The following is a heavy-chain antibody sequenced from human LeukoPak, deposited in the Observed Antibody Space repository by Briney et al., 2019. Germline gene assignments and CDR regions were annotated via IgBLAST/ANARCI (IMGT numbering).Heavy chain of an antibody. J-gene: IGHJ6*03. Sequence: GASVKVSCKASVYTLTEYYMHWVRQAPGQGLEWMGWINPNSGGTNYAQKFQGRVTMTRDTSISTAYMELSRLRSDDTAVYYFASYLVRVDMDVWGKGTTVTVSS. CDR2: INPNSGGT. D-gene: IGHD2-15*01. CDR1: VYTLTEYY. V-gene: IGHV1-2*02. CDR3: ASYLVRVDMDV.